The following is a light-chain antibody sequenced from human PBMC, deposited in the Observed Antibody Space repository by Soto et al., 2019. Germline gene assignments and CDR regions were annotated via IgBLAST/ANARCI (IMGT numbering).Light chain of an antibody. J-gene: IGKJ4*01. Sequence: MVLTQSPGTLSLSPGERATLSCRASQSVSSTYLAWYQQKPGQAPRLLIYGASIRATGIPDRFSGSGSEKDFTLTISRLEHEDFAVYYCQQRSNWPLTFGGGTKVDIK. CDR3: QQRSNWPLT. V-gene: IGKV3D-20*02. CDR2: GAS. CDR1: QSVSSTY.